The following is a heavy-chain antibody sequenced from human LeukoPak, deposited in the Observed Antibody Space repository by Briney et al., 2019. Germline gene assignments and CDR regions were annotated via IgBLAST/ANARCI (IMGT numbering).Heavy chain of an antibody. CDR3: AKDGYPGYYGSGSYSYYFDY. V-gene: IGHV3-30*02. CDR2: IRCGGSNT. CDR1: GFTFSSYG. D-gene: IGHD3-10*01. J-gene: IGHJ4*02. Sequence: GGSLRLSCAASGFTFSSYGMSWVRQAPGKGLEWVSFIRCGGSNTYYADSVKGRFTISRDNSKNTLYLQMNSLRAEDTAVYYCAKDGYPGYYGSGSYSYYFDYWGQGTLVTVSS.